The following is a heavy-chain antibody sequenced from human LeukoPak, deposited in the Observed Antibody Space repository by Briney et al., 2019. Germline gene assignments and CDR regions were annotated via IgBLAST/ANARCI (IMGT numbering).Heavy chain of an antibody. J-gene: IGHJ4*02. V-gene: IGHV1-69*04. CDR2: IIPILGIA. Sequence: SVKVSCKASGGTFSSYAISWVRQAPGQGLEWMGRIIPILGIANYAQKFQGRVTITADKSTSTAYMELSSLRSEDTAVYYCARGPARAAAGMFYCGQGTLVTVSS. CDR3: ARGPARAAAGMFY. D-gene: IGHD6-13*01. CDR1: GGTFSSYA.